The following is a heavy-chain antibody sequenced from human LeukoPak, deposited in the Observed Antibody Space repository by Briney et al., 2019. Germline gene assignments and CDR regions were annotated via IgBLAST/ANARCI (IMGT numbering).Heavy chain of an antibody. D-gene: IGHD2-21*02. Sequence: GGSLRLSCAASGFTFSSYAMSWVRQAPGKGLEWVSAISGSGGSTYYADSVKGRFTISRDNSKNTLYLQMNSLRAEDTAVYYCARVVVTVPVSYLYDYWGQGTLVTISS. J-gene: IGHJ4*02. V-gene: IGHV3-23*01. CDR3: ARVVVTVPVSYLYDY. CDR2: ISGSGGST. CDR1: GFTFSSYA.